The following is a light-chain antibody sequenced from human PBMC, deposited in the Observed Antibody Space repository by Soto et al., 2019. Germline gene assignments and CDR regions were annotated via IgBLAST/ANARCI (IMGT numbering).Light chain of an antibody. CDR1: SSDVGGYNY. CDR3: CSYAGSYTFVV. Sequence: QSVLTQPRSVSGSPGQSVTISCTGTSSDVGGYNYVSWYQQHLGKAPKLMIYDVSKRPSGVPDRFSGSKSGNTASLTISGLQAEDEADYYCCSYAGSYTFVVFGGGTKVTVL. J-gene: IGLJ2*01. V-gene: IGLV2-11*01. CDR2: DVS.